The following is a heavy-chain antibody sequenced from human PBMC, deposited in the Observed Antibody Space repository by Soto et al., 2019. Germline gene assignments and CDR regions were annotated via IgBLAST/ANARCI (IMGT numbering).Heavy chain of an antibody. CDR3: AAGVGYSSSLYYFDY. CDR2: IYYSGST. Sequence: SETLSLTCTVSGGSISSDSYYWIWNRQSPEKGLEWIAYIYYSGSTNYNPTLKSRVTISVDTSKNQFSLKLSSVTPEDTAVYYCAAGVGYSSSLYYFDYWGQGTLVTVSS. V-gene: IGHV4-61*01. CDR1: GGSISSDSYY. J-gene: IGHJ4*02. D-gene: IGHD6-13*01.